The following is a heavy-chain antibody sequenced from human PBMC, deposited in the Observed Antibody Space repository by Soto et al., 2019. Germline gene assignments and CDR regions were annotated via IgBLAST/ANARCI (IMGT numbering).Heavy chain of an antibody. Sequence: EVQLVETGGGLIQPGGSLRLSCAASGFTVSNNYMSWVRQAPGKGLEWVSLIYSGGSTFYADSVKGRFTISRDNSKNTLFLQMNCLRAEDTAVYFCATYTSLDYWGQGTLVTVSS. CDR2: IYSGGST. J-gene: IGHJ4*02. CDR1: GFTVSNNY. D-gene: IGHD2-2*02. CDR3: ATYTSLDY. V-gene: IGHV3-53*02.